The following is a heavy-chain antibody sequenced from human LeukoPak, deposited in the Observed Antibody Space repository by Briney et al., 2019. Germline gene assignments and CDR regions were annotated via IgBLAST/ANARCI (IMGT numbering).Heavy chain of an antibody. Sequence: SETPSVTCSVSGGSISSDYWAWIRQPPGKGLEWIGYMYYTGSTNYNPSLKSRVTILLATSKNQFSLKLSSVTAADTAVYYCARVSVVYGMDVWGRGTPVTVSS. J-gene: IGHJ6*02. CDR3: ARVSVVYGMDV. V-gene: IGHV4-59*01. CDR2: MYYTGST. CDR1: GGSISSDY.